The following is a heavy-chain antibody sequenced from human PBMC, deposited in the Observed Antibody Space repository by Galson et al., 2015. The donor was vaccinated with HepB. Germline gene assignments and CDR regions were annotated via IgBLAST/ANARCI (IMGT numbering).Heavy chain of an antibody. V-gene: IGHV3-30-3*01. D-gene: IGHD6-13*01. J-gene: IGHJ6*02. CDR2: ISYDGSNK. Sequence: SLRLSCAASGFTFSSYAMHWVRQAPGKGLEWVAVISYDGSNKYYADSVKGRFTISRDNSKNTLYLQMNSLRAEDTAVYYCASEPGIAAAGMDKDKDVWGQGTTVTVSS. CDR3: ASEPGIAAAGMDKDKDV. CDR1: GFTFSSYA.